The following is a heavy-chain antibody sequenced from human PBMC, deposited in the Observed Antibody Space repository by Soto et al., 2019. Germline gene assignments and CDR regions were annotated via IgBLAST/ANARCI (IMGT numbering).Heavy chain of an antibody. V-gene: IGHV4-31*03. CDR2: ISYSGRT. J-gene: IGHJ5*02. CDR3: ARARQYYDCEFDP. CDR1: VDSISSGAYY. Sequence: QVQLQESGPGLVKPSQTLSLTCTVSVDSISSGAYYWSWIRQHPGKGLEWIGYISYSGRTYYNPSLQSRLTISPDTSENPFSLKLTSVTAADTAMHYCARARQYYDCEFDPWGQGTLVTVSS. D-gene: IGHD3-22*01.